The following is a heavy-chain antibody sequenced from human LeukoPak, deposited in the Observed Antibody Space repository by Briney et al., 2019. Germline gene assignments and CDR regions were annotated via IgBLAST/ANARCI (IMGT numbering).Heavy chain of an antibody. V-gene: IGHV3-11*04. Sequence: GGSLRLSCAASGFTFSDYYMNWIRQAPGKGLEWVSYISSSGSTIDYADSVKGRFTISRDNAKNSMYLQMNSLRAEDTAVYYCARGAKGHAYYFDYWGQGTLVTVSS. CDR2: ISSSGSTI. CDR3: ARGAKGHAYYFDY. CDR1: GFTFSDYY. J-gene: IGHJ4*02.